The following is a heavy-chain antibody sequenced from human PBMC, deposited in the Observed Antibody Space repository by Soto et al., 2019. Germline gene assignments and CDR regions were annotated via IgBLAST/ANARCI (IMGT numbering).Heavy chain of an antibody. J-gene: IGHJ3*02. V-gene: IGHV3-21*01. Sequence: PGGSLRLSCAASGFTFSSYSMNWVRQAPGKGLEWVSSVSSSSSYIYYADSVKGRFTISRDNAKNSLYLQMNSLRAEDTAAYYCARDPDPSSHYYPGYHAFDIWGQGTMVTVSS. CDR2: VSSSSSYI. CDR1: GFTFSSYS. CDR3: ARDPDPSSHYYPGYHAFDI. D-gene: IGHD3-22*01.